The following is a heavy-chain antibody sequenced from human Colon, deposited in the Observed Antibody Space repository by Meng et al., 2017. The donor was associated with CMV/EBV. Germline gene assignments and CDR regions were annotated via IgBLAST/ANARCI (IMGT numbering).Heavy chain of an antibody. V-gene: IGHV4-59*03. CDR2: IYYRGTT. J-gene: IGHJ3*02. CDR3: VGSYDFWSGDYNLFPFEI. D-gene: IGHD3-3*01. Sequence: SETLSLTCSIPDGPISSYYWSWIRQAPGQGLEWIGFIYYRGTTNYNRSLESRVTMSVDTAKNEFSLKLTSVTAADTAVYYCVGSYDFWSGDYNLFPFEIWGRGTMVTVSS. CDR1: DGPISSYY.